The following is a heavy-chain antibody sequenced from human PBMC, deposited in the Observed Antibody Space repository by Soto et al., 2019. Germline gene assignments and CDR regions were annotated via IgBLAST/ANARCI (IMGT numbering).Heavy chain of an antibody. D-gene: IGHD6-13*01. V-gene: IGHV1-8*01. CDR1: GYTFTSYD. J-gene: IGHJ4*02. CDR3: ARRTIAAAGTGY. CDR2: MNPNSGNT. Sequence: QVQLVQSGAEVKKPGASVKVSCKASGYTFTSYDINWVRQATGQGLEWMGWMNPNSGNTGYAQKFQGRVTMTRNTSISTADMELSSLRSEDTAVYYCARRTIAAAGTGYWGQGTLVTVSS.